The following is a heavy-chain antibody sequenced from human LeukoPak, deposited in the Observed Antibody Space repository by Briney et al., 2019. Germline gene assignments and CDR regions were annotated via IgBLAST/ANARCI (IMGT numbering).Heavy chain of an antibody. CDR2: ISYDESNK. V-gene: IGHV3-30-3*01. CDR1: GFTFSSYA. D-gene: IGHD3-10*01. Sequence: SLRLSCAASGFTFSSYAMHWVRQAPGKGLEWVAVISYDESNKYYADSVKGRFTISRDNPKNTLYLQMNSLRAEDTAVYYCARDYYGSGSYGLLADYWGQGTLVTVSS. J-gene: IGHJ4*02. CDR3: ARDYYGSGSYGLLADY.